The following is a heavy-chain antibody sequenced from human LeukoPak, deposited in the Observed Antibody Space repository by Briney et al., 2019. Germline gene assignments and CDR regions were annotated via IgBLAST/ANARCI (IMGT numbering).Heavy chain of an antibody. CDR1: GDSVSSNSAA. V-gene: IGHV6-1*01. CDR2: TYYRSKWYN. D-gene: IGHD6-19*01. CDR3: VRGPGSGWYRELDP. J-gene: IGHJ5*02. Sequence: PSQTLSLTCAISGDSVSSNSAAWNWIRQSPSRGLEWLGRTYYRSKWYNDYAVSVKSRITINPDTSKNQFSPQLNSVTPEDTAVYYCVRGPGSGWYRELDPWGQGTLVTVSS.